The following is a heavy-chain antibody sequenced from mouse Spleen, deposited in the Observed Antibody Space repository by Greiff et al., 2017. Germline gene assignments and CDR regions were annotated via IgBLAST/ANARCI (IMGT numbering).Heavy chain of an antibody. V-gene: IGHV5-17*01. Sequence: EVQGVESGGGLVKPGGSLKLSCAASGFTFSDYGMHWVRQAPEKGLEWVAYISSGSSTIYYADTVKGRFTISRDNAKNTLFLQMTSLRSEDTAMYYCARTENHITHFDYWGQGTTLTVSS. D-gene: IGHD1-2*01. J-gene: IGHJ2*01. CDR3: ARTENHITHFDY. CDR2: ISSGSSTI. CDR1: GFTFSDYG.